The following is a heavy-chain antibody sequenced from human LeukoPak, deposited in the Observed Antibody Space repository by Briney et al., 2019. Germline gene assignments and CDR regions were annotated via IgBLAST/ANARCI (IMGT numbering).Heavy chain of an antibody. Sequence: ASLKVSCQASGYGFTDYYVHWIRQAPGQGLEWMGWSNPSSGATIYAQKFQGRVTMTRDTFTTTAYMEINSLVSDDTAVYYCARGWQINSSGGFVDPWGQGTLVTVSS. J-gene: IGHJ5*02. CDR3: ARGWQINSSGGFVDP. CDR2: SNPSSGAT. V-gene: IGHV1-2*02. CDR1: GYGFTDYY. D-gene: IGHD6-6*01.